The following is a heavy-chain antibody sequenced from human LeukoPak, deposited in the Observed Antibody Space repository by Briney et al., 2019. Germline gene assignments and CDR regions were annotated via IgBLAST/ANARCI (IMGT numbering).Heavy chain of an antibody. V-gene: IGHV3-64*02. CDR3: ARDRYCGVGEYFDY. D-gene: IGHD3-10*01. CDR1: GFTFSSYA. J-gene: IGHJ4*02. Sequence: GGSLRLSCAASGFTFSSYAMHWVRQAPGKGLEYVSSISSNGGSTYYADSVKGRFTISRDNSKNTLYLQMGSLRAEDMAVYYCARDRYCGVGEYFDYWGQGTLVTVSS. CDR2: ISSNGGST.